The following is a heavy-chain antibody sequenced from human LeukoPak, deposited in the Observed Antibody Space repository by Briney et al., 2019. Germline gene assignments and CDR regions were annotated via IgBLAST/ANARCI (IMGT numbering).Heavy chain of an antibody. D-gene: IGHD3-22*01. CDR3: ARGDSSGYLFDY. CDR2: IYSGGST. Sequence: GGSVRLSCAASGFSVSSNYMSWLRQAPGRGREWVSVIYSGGSTYYANSVKGRFTISRDNSKNTLYLQMNSLRAEDTAVYHCARGDSSGYLFDYWGQGTLVTVSS. V-gene: IGHV3-66*02. CDR1: GFSVSSNY. J-gene: IGHJ4*02.